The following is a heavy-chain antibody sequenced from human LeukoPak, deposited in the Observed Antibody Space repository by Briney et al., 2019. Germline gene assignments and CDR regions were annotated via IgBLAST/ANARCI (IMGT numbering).Heavy chain of an antibody. V-gene: IGHV3-9*01. D-gene: IGHD6-19*01. CDR1: GFKFDAYA. CDR2: ISWNGGFM. J-gene: IGHJ4*02. CDR3: AKVRGTYSSGFYFDS. Sequence: TGGSLRLSCAASGFKFDAYAIHWVRQPPGKGLEWVSIISWNGGFMDYADSVKGRFTISRDNVQNSVYLDMNSLRPEDTAFYFCAKVRGTYSSGFYFDSWGQGTLVTVSS.